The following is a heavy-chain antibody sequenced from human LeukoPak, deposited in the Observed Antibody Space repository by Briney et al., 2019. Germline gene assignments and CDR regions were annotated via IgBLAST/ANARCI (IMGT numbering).Heavy chain of an antibody. V-gene: IGHV4-34*01. CDR3: ARGGYSGSYSG. CDR2: INHSGGT. D-gene: IGHD1-26*01. J-gene: IGHJ4*02. CDR1: GGSLSVYY. Sequence: PSETLSLTCAVYGGSLSVYYWSWIRQPPGKGLEWIGEINHSGGTYYHPSLKSRVNISVDTSKNQFSLKLSSVTAADTAVYYCARGGYSGSYSGWGQGTLVTVSS.